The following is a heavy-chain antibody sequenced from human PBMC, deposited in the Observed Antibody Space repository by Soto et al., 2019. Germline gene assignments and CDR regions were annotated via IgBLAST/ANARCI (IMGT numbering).Heavy chain of an antibody. Sequence: RLSCAASEFTFGHYALNWVRQAPGKGLEWVSSISHSGSHTYYADSVKARFTISRDTAKNSLYQQMNSLGVEDAAVYYYLLQAGAATLYHWVVWGKGT. CDR2: ISHSGSHT. D-gene: IGHD2-2*01. J-gene: IGHJ6*03. CDR3: LLQAGAATLYHWVV. CDR1: EFTFGHYA. V-gene: IGHV3-21*06.